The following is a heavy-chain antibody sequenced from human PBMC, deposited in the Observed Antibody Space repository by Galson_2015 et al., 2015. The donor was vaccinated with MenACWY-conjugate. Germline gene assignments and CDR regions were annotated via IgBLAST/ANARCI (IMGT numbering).Heavy chain of an antibody. J-gene: IGHJ4*02. V-gene: IGHV3-48*02. CDR2: ISPGSGRI. CDR1: GLTFSRYG. D-gene: IGHD2/OR15-2a*01. Sequence: SLRISCAASGLTFSRYGMNWVRQAPGKGLEWISYISPGSGRIYYADSAKGRFTISRDDAKSSLFLQTVSLRDEDKAVYYCAWGRNPTVHSMSLDYGGQGTLVTFSS. CDR3: AWGRNPTVHSMSLDY.